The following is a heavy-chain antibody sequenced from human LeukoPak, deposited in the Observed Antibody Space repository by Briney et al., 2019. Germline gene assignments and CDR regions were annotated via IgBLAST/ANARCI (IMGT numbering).Heavy chain of an antibody. CDR3: ATGNYYDSSGSNFDY. J-gene: IGHJ4*02. CDR2: FDPEDGET. V-gene: IGHV1-24*01. Sequence: GASVKVSCKVSGYTLTELSMHWVRQAPGKGLEWMGGFDPEDGETIYAQKFQGRVTMTEDTSTDTAYMELSSLRSEDTAVYYCATGNYYDSSGSNFDYWGQGTLVTVSS. D-gene: IGHD3-22*01. CDR1: GYTLTELS.